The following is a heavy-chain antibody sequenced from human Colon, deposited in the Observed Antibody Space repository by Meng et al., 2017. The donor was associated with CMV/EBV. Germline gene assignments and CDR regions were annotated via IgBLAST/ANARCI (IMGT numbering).Heavy chain of an antibody. Sequence: GFAFSDYAMTWVRQAPGKGLEWVSFISDSGYTNYGDPVRGRFTISRDNSKKTVFLQMNSLRADDTGTYYCAKIRKGGYCTGGSCFDIWGQGTLVTVSS. CDR1: GFAFSDYA. V-gene: IGHV3-23*01. J-gene: IGHJ5*02. CDR3: AKIRKGGYCTGGSCFDI. D-gene: IGHD2-8*02. CDR2: ISDSGYT.